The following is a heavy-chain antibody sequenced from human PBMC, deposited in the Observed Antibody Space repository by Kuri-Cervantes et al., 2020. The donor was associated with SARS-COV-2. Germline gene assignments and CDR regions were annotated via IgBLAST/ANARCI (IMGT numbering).Heavy chain of an antibody. CDR3: TTDREWEPILDYYGMDV. J-gene: IGHJ6*02. CDR1: GFTFSSYN. CDR2: ISSSSSYI. V-gene: IGHV3-21*01. D-gene: IGHD1-26*01. Sequence: GGSLRHSCAASGFTFSSYNMNWVRQAPGKGLEWVSSISSSSSYIFYADSVKGRFTISRNNAKNSLYLQMNSLRAEDTAVYYCTTDREWEPILDYYGMDVWGQGTTVTVSS.